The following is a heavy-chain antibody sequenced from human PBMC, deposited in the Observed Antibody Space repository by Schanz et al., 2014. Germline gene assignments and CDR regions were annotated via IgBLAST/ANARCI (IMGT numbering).Heavy chain of an antibody. Sequence: QVQLVQSGAEVKKPGASVRVSCKVSGYAFTTYGINWVRQAPGQGLEWMGRIIPILGIANYAQKFQGRVTITADRSTSTAYMDLRSLRSGDTAVYYCAREQSPYPNSSDVRYFDYWGQGSLVTVSS. J-gene: IGHJ4*02. CDR3: AREQSPYPNSSDVRYFDY. CDR1: GYAFTTYG. CDR2: IIPILGIA. D-gene: IGHD6-6*01. V-gene: IGHV1-69*09.